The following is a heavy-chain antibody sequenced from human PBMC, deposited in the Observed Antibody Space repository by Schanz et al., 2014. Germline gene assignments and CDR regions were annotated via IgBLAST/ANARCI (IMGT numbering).Heavy chain of an antibody. CDR2: IENNANGATT. CDR1: GFTFTTFA. CDR3: TTFNNRDALYI. V-gene: IGHV3-15*04. J-gene: IGHJ3*02. D-gene: IGHD1-20*01. Sequence: EQVLESGGGFVQPGGSLRLSCATSGFTFTTFAMTWVRQAPGKGLEWVGRIENNANGATTDYAAPVKGRFTVSRDDSRNTLYLQMNTLRTDDTALYYCTTFNNRDALYIWGQGTMVSVSS.